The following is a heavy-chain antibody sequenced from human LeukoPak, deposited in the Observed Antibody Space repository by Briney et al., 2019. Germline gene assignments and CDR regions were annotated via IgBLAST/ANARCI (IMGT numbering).Heavy chain of an antibody. D-gene: IGHD2-2*01. CDR1: GFTFNSYV. Sequence: PGGSLRLSCAASGFTFNSYVMSWVRQASGKGLEWVSAISGSGDNTYYADSVKGRFTISRDTSKNMLYLEMNSLRAEDTAVYYCAKVGPAAARDYWGQGTPVTVSS. J-gene: IGHJ4*02. CDR2: ISGSGDNT. V-gene: IGHV3-23*01. CDR3: AKVGPAAARDY.